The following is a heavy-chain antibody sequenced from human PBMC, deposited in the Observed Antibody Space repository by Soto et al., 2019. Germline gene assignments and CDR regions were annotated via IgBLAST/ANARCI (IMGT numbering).Heavy chain of an antibody. D-gene: IGHD3-9*01. J-gene: IGHJ4*02. CDR3: ARHQDWLLSDY. CDR1: GGSISSSSYY. V-gene: IGHV4-39*01. CDR2: IYYSGST. Sequence: TLSLTCTVSGGSISSSSYYWGWIRQPPGKGLEWIGSIYYSGSTYYNPSLKSRVTISVDTSKNQFSLKLSSVTAADTAVYYCARHQDWLLSDYWGQGTLVTVSS.